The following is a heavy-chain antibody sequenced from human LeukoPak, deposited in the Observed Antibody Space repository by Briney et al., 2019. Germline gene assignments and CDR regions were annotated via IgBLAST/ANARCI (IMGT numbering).Heavy chain of an antibody. CDR1: GYTFTDYY. D-gene: IGHD2-2*01. Sequence: ASVKVSCKASGYTFTDYYMHWVRQAPGQGLEWMGRINPNSGGSNYAQKLQGRVTMTTDTSTSTAYMELRSLRSDDTAVYYCARDPSPYCSSTSCYEGGGNYYYGMDVWGQGTTVTVSS. CDR2: INPNSGGS. V-gene: IGHV1-2*06. CDR3: ARDPSPYCSSTSCYEGGGNYYYGMDV. J-gene: IGHJ6*02.